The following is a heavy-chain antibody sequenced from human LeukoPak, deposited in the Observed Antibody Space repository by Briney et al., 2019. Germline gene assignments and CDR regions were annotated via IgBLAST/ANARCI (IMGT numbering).Heavy chain of an antibody. CDR2: LFYSGST. J-gene: IGHJ4*02. D-gene: IGHD1-1*01. Sequence: SETLSLTCTVSGGSICIYYWSWIRQSPGKGLQWIGYLFYSGSTNYNPSLKSRVTISVDTSKNQFSLNLISVTAADTALYYCARGPTLYYFDYWGQGTLVTVSS. CDR3: ARGPTLYYFDY. V-gene: IGHV4-59*01. CDR1: GGSICIYY.